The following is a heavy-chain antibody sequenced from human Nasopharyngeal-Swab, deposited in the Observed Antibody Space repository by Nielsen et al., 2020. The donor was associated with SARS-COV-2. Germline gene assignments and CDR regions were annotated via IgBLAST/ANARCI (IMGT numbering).Heavy chain of an antibody. Sequence: GESLKISCAASGFGFSSYSMIWLRHTPGGGLEWVSHISPSSSTIFYADSVKGRFTISRDDAQNSMFLQMNSLRAEDSAVYYCARDPGYYYGMNVWGPRTTATVS. CDR3: ARDPGYYYGMNV. V-gene: IGHV3-48*04. CDR1: GFGFSSYS. J-gene: IGHJ6*02. CDR2: ISPSSSTI.